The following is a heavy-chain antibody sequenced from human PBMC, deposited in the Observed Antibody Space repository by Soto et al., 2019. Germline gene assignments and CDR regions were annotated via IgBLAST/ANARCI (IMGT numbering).Heavy chain of an antibody. CDR2: IIGSGGST. V-gene: IGHV3-23*01. J-gene: IGHJ4*02. D-gene: IGHD2-8*01. Sequence: IIGSGGSTYYADSVKGRFTISRDNSKDTLYLQMNSLRAEDTAVYYCAKSNGGPTGRWTYYFDYWGQGTLVTVSS. CDR3: AKSNGGPTGRWTYYFDY.